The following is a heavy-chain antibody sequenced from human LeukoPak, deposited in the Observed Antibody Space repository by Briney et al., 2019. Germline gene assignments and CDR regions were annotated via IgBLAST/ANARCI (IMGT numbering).Heavy chain of an antibody. D-gene: IGHD3-22*01. V-gene: IGHV3-48*03. CDR2: ISSTGSNI. J-gene: IGHJ4*02. CDR1: GFTFSTYE. Sequence: PGGSLRLSCAASGFTFSTYEMNWVRQAPGKGLEWVSYISSTGSNIYYADSVKGRFTISRDNAKNSLYLLMNSLRTEDTAVYYCAATYYYDGSGDYCGQGTLVTVSS. CDR3: AATYYYDGSGDY.